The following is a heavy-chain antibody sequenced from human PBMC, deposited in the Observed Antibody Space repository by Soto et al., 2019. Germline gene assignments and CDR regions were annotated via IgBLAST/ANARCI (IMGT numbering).Heavy chain of an antibody. CDR1: GDSISSSHW. J-gene: IGHJ4*02. Sequence: QVQLQESGPGLVEPSGTLALTCVVSGDSISSSHWWSWVRQPPGKGLEWIGEIFHSGTTKYNPSLDSRVSMSGDKSNNRLSLKLSSVTAADTAVYYCARQLERGGLPEGFEYWCQGTLAIDSS. V-gene: IGHV4-4*02. CDR2: IFHSGTT. D-gene: IGHD1-1*01. CDR3: ARQLERGGLPEGFEY.